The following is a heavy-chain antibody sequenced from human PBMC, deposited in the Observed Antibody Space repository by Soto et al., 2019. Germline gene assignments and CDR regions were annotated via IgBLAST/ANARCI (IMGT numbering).Heavy chain of an antibody. V-gene: IGHV1-69*01. Sequence: LRPGPEVKNLGPSGKFSSRPSGGTFSAYAISWLRQAPGQGFGWMGGIIPIFGTANYAQKFQGRVTITADESTSTAYMELSSLRSEDTAVYYCASSLAYCGGDCYSWYFDYWGQGTLVTVSS. CDR2: IIPIFGTA. D-gene: IGHD2-21*02. J-gene: IGHJ4*02. CDR1: GGTFSAYA. CDR3: ASSLAYCGGDCYSWYFDY.